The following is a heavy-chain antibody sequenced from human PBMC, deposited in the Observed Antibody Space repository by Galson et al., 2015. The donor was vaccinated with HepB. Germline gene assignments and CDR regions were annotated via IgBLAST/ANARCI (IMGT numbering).Heavy chain of an antibody. CDR3: ARLLGAPDY. CDR1: GFTFSTYW. CDR2: IYQSGNEK. J-gene: IGHJ4*02. V-gene: IGHV3-7*01. D-gene: IGHD2-15*01. Sequence: SLRLSCAASGFTFSTYWMSWVRQAPGKGLEWVGYIYQSGNEKYYVDSVKGRFTISRDNAKNSLYLQMNSLRAEDTAVYYCARLLGAPDYWGQGTLVTVSS.